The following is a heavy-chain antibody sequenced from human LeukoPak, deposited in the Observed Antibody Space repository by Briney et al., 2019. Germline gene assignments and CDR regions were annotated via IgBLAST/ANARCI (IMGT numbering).Heavy chain of an antibody. J-gene: IGHJ6*03. D-gene: IGHD4-23*01. Sequence: SETLSLTCTVSGGSISSYYWGWTRQPPGKGLEGIGYIYYSGSTNYNPSLKSRVTISVDTSKNQFSRKLSSVTAADTAVYYCARDTGYGGNSGADYYYCMDVWGKGTTVTVSS. V-gene: IGHV4-59*01. CDR3: ARDTGYGGNSGADYYYCMDV. CDR2: IYYSGST. CDR1: GGSISSYY.